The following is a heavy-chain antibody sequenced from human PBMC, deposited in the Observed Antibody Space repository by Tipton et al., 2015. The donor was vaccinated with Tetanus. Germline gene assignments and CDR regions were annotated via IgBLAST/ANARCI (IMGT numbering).Heavy chain of an antibody. CDR2: IFSGGST. CDR3: ARDIIRVGATRYFDH. D-gene: IGHD1-26*01. Sequence: SLRLSCAASGFTVSSNYMTWVRQAPGKGLEWVSVIFSGGSTYYADSVKGRFTISRDNSKNTLYLQMNSLRAEDTVVYYRARDIIRVGATRYFDHWGQGILVTVSS. V-gene: IGHV3-66*01. CDR1: GFTVSSNY. J-gene: IGHJ4*02.